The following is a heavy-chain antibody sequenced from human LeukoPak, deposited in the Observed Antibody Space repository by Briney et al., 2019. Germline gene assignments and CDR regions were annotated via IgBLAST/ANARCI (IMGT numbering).Heavy chain of an antibody. Sequence: GGSLRLSCAASGFTFSDYYMSWIRQAPGKGLEWVANMKQDGSEKYYVDSVKGRFTISRDNAKNSLYLQMNSLRAEDTAVYYCARGLNYDFWSGYDWFDPWGQGTLVAVSS. CDR3: ARGLNYDFWSGYDWFDP. V-gene: IGHV3-7*01. CDR2: MKQDGSEK. D-gene: IGHD3-3*01. CDR1: GFTFSDYY. J-gene: IGHJ5*02.